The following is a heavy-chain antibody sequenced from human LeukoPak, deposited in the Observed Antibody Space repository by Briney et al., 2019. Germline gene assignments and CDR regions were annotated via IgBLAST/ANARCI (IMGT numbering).Heavy chain of an antibody. CDR2: TNQDGSVE. J-gene: IGHJ6*03. CDR1: GFAFSHYY. Sequence: GGSLRLSCVASGFAFSHYYMGWVRQAPGQGLEWVAHTNQDGSVEFHVDSVKGRFTISRDNAKNSLYLQMNSLRADDTAVYYCARDGYYYMDVWGKGTTVTVSS. CDR3: ARDGYYYMDV. V-gene: IGHV3-7*01.